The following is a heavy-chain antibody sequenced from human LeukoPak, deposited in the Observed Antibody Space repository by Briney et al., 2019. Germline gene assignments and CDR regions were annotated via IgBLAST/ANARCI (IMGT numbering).Heavy chain of an antibody. CDR2: IFYTGKT. J-gene: IGHJ4*02. Sequence: PSETLSLTCTVSGGSVYTSDYYWGRVRQPPGKGPEWIGDIFYTGKTNYNPSLKSRDSISIDTSKNQFSLKLTSVTAADTAVYYCARVFDSWGQGTLVTVSS. V-gene: IGHV4-39*07. CDR3: ARVFDS. CDR1: GGSVYTSDYY.